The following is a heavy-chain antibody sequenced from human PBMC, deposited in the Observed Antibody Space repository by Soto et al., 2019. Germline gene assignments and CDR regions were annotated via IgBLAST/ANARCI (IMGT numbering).Heavy chain of an antibody. J-gene: IGHJ6*03. Sequence: GGSLRLSCAASGFTFSSYGMHWVRQAPGKGLEWVAVISYDGSNKYYADSVKGRFTISRDNSKNTLYLQMNSLRAEDTTVYYCAKEVLWFGKYLLPDLMDVWGKGTTVTVSS. CDR3: AKEVLWFGKYLLPDLMDV. CDR2: ISYDGSNK. D-gene: IGHD3-10*01. V-gene: IGHV3-30*18. CDR1: GFTFSSYG.